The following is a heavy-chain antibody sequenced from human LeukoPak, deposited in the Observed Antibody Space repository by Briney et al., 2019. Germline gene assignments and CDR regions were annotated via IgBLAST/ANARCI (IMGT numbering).Heavy chain of an antibody. CDR2: ISSSSSTI. Sequence: GGSLRLSCAASGFTFSSYSMNWVRQAPGKGLEWVSYISSSSSTIYYADSVKGRFTISRDNAKNSLYLQMNSLRAEDTAVYYCARAPYYDSSGPLDYWGQGTLVTVSS. D-gene: IGHD3-22*01. CDR1: GFTFSSYS. V-gene: IGHV3-48*04. CDR3: ARAPYYDSSGPLDY. J-gene: IGHJ4*02.